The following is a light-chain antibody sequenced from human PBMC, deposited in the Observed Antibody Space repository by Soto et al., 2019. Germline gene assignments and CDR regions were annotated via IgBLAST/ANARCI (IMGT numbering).Light chain of an antibody. CDR3: RSYAGSNNLCV. J-gene: IGLJ6*01. CDR1: SSDVGGYNY. Sequence: QSALAQPPYAYGSPGQSVTISCTGTSSDVGGYNYVSWYQQHPGKAPKLMIYEVSKRRSAVPDRFSGSKSGNTAALNVSGLKPDDDAAYYSRSYAGSNNLCVVGTGTNVTV. CDR2: EVS. V-gene: IGLV2-8*01.